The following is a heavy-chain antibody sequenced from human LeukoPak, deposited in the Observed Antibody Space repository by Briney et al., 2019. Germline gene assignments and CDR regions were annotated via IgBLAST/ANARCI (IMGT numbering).Heavy chain of an antibody. V-gene: IGHV3-23*01. CDR2: ITAGGTTT. Sequence: GGSLTLSCVASGFTLSNFAVMWVRQAPRQGLEFVAAITAGGTTTRYGDSVKGRFPISRDNSKETLFLQMRSLRVEDTAQYFCAREPNGDYIGAFEFWGHGTGVTVSS. J-gene: IGHJ3*01. D-gene: IGHD4-17*01. CDR3: AREPNGDYIGAFEF. CDR1: GFTLSNFA.